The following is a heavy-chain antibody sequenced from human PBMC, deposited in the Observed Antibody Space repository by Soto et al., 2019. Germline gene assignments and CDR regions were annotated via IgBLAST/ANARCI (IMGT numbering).Heavy chain of an antibody. CDR3: ARAQGSSTSLEIYYYYYYGMDV. V-gene: IGHV1-69*01. J-gene: IGHJ6*02. CDR1: GGTFGSYA. D-gene: IGHD2-2*01. CDR2: IIPIPGTA. Sequence: QVQLVQSGAEVKKPGSSVKVSCKASGGTFGSYAISWVRQAPGQGLEWMGGIIPIPGTANYAQKFPGRVTRAAGESTSTAYMERSSLRSEDTAVYYCARAQGSSTSLEIYYYYYYGMDVWGQGTTVTVSS.